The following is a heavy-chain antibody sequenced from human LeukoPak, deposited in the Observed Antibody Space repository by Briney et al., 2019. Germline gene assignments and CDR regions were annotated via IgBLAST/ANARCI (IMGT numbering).Heavy chain of an antibody. V-gene: IGHV3-53*01. J-gene: IGHJ4*02. Sequence: GGSLRLSRVASRFTVSSNYMSWVRQPPRKGLEWVSLVYSGGSTYYADSVQGRFTISRDNSKNTVYLQMKKLRDEDTAVYYFAGRVGGLSHPLDYWGQGTLVTVSS. CDR3: AGRVGGLSHPLDY. CDR1: RFTVSSNY. D-gene: IGHD2-8*02. CDR2: VYSGGST.